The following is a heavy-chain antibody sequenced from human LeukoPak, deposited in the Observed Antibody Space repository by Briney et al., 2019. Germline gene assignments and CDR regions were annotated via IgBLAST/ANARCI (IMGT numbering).Heavy chain of an antibody. V-gene: IGHV4-30-4*08. Sequence: SETLSLTCTVSGGSIGSYYWSWIRQPPGKGLEWIGYIYYSGSTYYNPSLKSRVTISVDTSKNQFSLKLSSVTAADTAVYYCAREQLGASGWGQGTLVTVSS. CDR3: AREQLGASG. CDR2: IYYSGST. J-gene: IGHJ4*02. CDR1: GGSIGSYY. D-gene: IGHD6-6*01.